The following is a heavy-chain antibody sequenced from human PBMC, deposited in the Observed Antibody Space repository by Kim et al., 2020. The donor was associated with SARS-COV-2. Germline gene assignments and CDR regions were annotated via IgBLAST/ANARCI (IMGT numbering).Heavy chain of an antibody. CDR3: ARATYTFWCGIRWFDP. Sequence: SETLSLTCTVSGDSITTNYWSWIRQPPGEGLEWIGYMHYSGSTDYNPSLKSRVTISVDASNSQFSLKLRSVTTADTAAYYCARATYTFWCGIRWFDPLG. CDR2: MHYSGST. CDR1: GDSITTNY. D-gene: IGHD3-3*01. J-gene: IGHJ5*02. V-gene: IGHV4-59*01.